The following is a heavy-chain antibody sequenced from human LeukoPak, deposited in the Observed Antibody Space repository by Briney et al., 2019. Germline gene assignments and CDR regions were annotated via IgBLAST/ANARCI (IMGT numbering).Heavy chain of an antibody. CDR3: ARASRVGYNQNFDF. J-gene: IGHJ4*02. CDR2: IYPGDSHT. CDR1: GYTFTNYW. Sequence: GESLKISCKGSGYTFTNYWIAWVRQMPGKGLEWMGIIYPGDSHTRYSPSFQGQVTISADKSISAAYLQWNSLKTSDTATYYCARASRVGYNQNFDFWGRGTLVTVSS. D-gene: IGHD5-24*01. V-gene: IGHV5-51*01.